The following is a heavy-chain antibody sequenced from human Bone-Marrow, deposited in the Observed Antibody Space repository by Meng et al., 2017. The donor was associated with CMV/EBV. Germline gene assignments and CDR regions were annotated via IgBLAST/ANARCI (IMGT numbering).Heavy chain of an antibody. CDR1: GGSFSGYY. J-gene: IGHJ5*02. Sequence: SETLSLTCAVYGGSFSGYYWSWIRQPPGKGLEWIGEINHSGSTNYNPSLKSRVTISVDTSKNQFSLKLSSVTAADTAVYYCARGAAAGPYMWWFDPWGQGTLVTVSS. CDR3: ARGAAAGPYMWWFDP. CDR2: INHSGST. D-gene: IGHD6-13*01. V-gene: IGHV4-34*01.